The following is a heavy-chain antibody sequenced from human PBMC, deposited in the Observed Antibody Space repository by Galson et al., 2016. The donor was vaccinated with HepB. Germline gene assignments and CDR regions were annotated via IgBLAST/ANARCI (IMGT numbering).Heavy chain of an antibody. D-gene: IGHD6-13*01. Sequence: SLRLSCATSGFIFSDYGMHWVRQAPGKGLLWVSRISGAGNSTSYAASVKGRFTISRDNAKNTLYLQLNSLRGEDTAVYYCTRAVYSSSWLLYYGMDVWGQGTTVTVSS. CDR3: TRAVYSSSWLLYYGMDV. V-gene: IGHV3-74*01. J-gene: IGHJ6*02. CDR2: ISGAGNST. CDR1: GFIFSDYG.